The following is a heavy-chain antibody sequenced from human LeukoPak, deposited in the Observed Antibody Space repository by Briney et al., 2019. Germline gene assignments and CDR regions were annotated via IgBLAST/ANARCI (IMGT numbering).Heavy chain of an antibody. CDR2: ISYDGSNK. CDR3: ARGPRVGAAGFVYYHYIDV. CDR1: GFTFSSYA. D-gene: IGHD1-26*01. Sequence: GGSLRLSCAASGFTFSSYAMHWVRQSPGKGLEWVAVISYDGSNKYYADSVKGRFTISRDISKNTLYLQMNSLRPEDTAVYYCARGPRVGAAGFVYYHYIDVWGKGTTVT. V-gene: IGHV3-30*04. J-gene: IGHJ6*03.